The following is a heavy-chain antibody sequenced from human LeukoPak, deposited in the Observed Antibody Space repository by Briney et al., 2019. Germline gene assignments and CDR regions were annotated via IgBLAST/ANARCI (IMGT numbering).Heavy chain of an antibody. J-gene: IGHJ4*02. Sequence: SVKVSCKASGGTFSSYAISWVRQAPGQGLEWMGGIIPIFGTANYAQKFQGRVTITADESTGTAYMELSSLRSEDTAVYYCARGDSPGGLTPVAYWGQGTLVTVSS. D-gene: IGHD4-23*01. CDR3: ARGDSPGGLTPVAY. CDR1: GGTFSSYA. V-gene: IGHV1-69*13. CDR2: IIPIFGTA.